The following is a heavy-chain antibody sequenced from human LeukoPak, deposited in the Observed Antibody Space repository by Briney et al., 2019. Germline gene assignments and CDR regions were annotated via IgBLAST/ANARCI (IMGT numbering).Heavy chain of an antibody. CDR1: GFTVSSNY. D-gene: IGHD3-10*01. CDR2: IYSGGST. V-gene: IGHV3-66*01. Sequence: PGGSLRLSCAASGFTVSSNYMSWVRQAPGKGLEWVSVIYSGGSTYYADSVKGRFTISRDNSKNTLYLQMNSLRAEDTAVYYCARGRVRGVRDYYYMDVWGKGTTVTISS. CDR3: ARGRVRGVRDYYYMDV. J-gene: IGHJ6*03.